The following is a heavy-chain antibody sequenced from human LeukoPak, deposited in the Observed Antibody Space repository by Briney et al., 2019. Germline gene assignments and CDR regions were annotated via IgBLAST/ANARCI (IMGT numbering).Heavy chain of an antibody. CDR1: RFTFSSYG. J-gene: IGHJ6*04. CDR3: AKEIFSPRHGMDV. V-gene: IGHV3-30*18. CDR2: ISYDGSNK. Sequence: PGGSLRLSCAASRFTFSSYGMHWVRQAPGKGLEWVAVISYDGSNKYYADSVKGRFTISRDNSKNTLYLQMNSLRAEDTAVYYCAKEIFSPRHGMDVWGKGTTVTVSS. D-gene: IGHD2-15*01.